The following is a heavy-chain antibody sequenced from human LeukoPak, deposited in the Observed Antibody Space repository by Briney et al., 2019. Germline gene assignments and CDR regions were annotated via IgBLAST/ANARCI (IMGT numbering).Heavy chain of an antibody. Sequence: SGGSLRLSCAASGFTFSSYGMSWVRQAPGKGLEWVSAISGSGGSTYYADSVKGRFTISRDNSKNMVYLQMNNLRAEDTAVYYCARSRDGYNGLFDPWGQGTLVTVSS. CDR1: GFTFSSYG. D-gene: IGHD5-24*01. CDR2: ISGSGGST. CDR3: ARSRDGYNGLFDP. V-gene: IGHV3-23*01. J-gene: IGHJ5*02.